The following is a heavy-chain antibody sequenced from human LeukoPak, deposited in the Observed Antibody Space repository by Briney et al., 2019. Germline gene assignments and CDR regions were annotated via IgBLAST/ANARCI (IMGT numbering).Heavy chain of an antibody. Sequence: RGSLRLSCAASGFTFSSYSMNWVRQAPGKGLEWVSSISSSSSYIYYADSVKGRFTISRDNAKNSLYLQMNSLRAEDTAVYYCARDPGYYDILTGIGIDYWGQGTLVTVSS. CDR3: ARDPGYYDILTGIGIDY. CDR1: GFTFSSYS. D-gene: IGHD3-9*01. CDR2: ISSSSSYI. V-gene: IGHV3-21*01. J-gene: IGHJ4*02.